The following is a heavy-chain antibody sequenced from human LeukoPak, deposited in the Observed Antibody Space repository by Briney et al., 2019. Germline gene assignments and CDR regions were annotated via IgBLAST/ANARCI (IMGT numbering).Heavy chain of an antibody. Sequence: GGSLRLSCAASGFTFSSYAMSWVRQAPGKGLEWVSVISGSGGSTYYADSVKGRFTIPRDNSKNTLYLQMNSLRAEDTAVYYCTSMLPPPSLDWGQGTLVTVSS. V-gene: IGHV3-23*01. CDR3: TSMLPPPSLD. CDR2: ISGSGGST. CDR1: GFTFSSYA. D-gene: IGHD2-8*01. J-gene: IGHJ4*02.